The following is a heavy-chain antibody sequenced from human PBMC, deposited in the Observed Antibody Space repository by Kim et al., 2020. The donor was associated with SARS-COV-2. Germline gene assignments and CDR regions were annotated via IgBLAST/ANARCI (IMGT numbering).Heavy chain of an antibody. D-gene: IGHD6-19*01. Sequence: SETLSLTCAVYGGSFSGYYWSWIRQPPGKGLEWIGEINHSGSTNYNPSLKSRVTISVDTSKNQFSLKLSSVTGADPAVYYCASLDSSGWYSPDYWGQGTLVTVS. CDR1: GGSFSGYY. V-gene: IGHV4-34*01. CDR3: ASLDSSGWYSPDY. J-gene: IGHJ4*02. CDR2: INHSGST.